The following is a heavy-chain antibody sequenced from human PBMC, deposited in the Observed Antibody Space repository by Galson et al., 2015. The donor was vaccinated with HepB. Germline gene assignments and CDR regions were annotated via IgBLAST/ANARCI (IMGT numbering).Heavy chain of an antibody. CDR1: GYTFTSHA. Sequence: SVKVSCKASGYTFTSHAMHWVRQAPGQRLEWMGWINAGNGNTKYSQKFQGRVTITRDTSASTAYMELSSLRSEDTAVYYCARDTSAAIAVAAAGPNWFDPWGQGTLVTVSS. CDR2: INAGNGNT. CDR3: ARDTSAAIAVAAAGPNWFDP. V-gene: IGHV1-3*01. D-gene: IGHD6-19*01. J-gene: IGHJ5*02.